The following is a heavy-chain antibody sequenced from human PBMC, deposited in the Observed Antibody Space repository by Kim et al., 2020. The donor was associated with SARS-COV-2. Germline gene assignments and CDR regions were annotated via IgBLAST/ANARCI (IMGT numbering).Heavy chain of an antibody. CDR2: IYYSGST. D-gene: IGHD3-3*01. CDR1: GGSISSYY. V-gene: IGHV4-59*13. CDR3: ARDLLGQHGMDV. Sequence: SETLSLTCTVSGGSISSYYWSWIRQPPGKGLEWIGYIYYSGSTNYNPSLKSRVTISVDTSKNQFSLKLSSVTAADTAVYYCARDLLGQHGMDVWGQGTTVTVSS. J-gene: IGHJ6*02.